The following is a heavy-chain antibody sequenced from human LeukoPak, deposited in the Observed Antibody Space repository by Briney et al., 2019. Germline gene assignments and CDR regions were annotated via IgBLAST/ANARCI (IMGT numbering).Heavy chain of an antibody. J-gene: IGHJ5*02. V-gene: IGHV1-8*01. Sequence: GASVKVSCRASGYTFTSYDIHWVRQATGQGLEWMGWMDPYSGKTGYAQKFQGRVNVSRNTSINTVYMELTSLRSDDTAVYYCARAPIVNYNWFDPWGQGTLVTVSS. D-gene: IGHD2-21*01. CDR2: MDPYSGKT. CDR1: GYTFTSYD. CDR3: ARAPIVNYNWFDP.